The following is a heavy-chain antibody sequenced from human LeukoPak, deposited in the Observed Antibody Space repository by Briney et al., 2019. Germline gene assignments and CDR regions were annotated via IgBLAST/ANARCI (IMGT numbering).Heavy chain of an antibody. CDR3: ARSIPYGTTWYGRSDY. CDR1: GFPFSSYS. V-gene: IGHV3-7*03. CDR2: IKPDGTTK. Sequence: GGSLGLSCAASGFPFSSYSMTWVRQAPGKGLEWVANIKPDGTTKFYVDSVKGRFTISRDNALNSLYLQMNSLRAEDTAIYYCARSIPYGTTWYGRSDYWGQGTLVTVSS. D-gene: IGHD6-13*01. J-gene: IGHJ4*02.